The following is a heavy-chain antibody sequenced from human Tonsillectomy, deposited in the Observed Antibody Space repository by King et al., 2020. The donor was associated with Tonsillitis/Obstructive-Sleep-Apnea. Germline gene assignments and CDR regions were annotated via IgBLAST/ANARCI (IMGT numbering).Heavy chain of an antibody. CDR1: GFTFSDYY. Sequence: VQLVESGGGLVKPGGSLRLSCAASGFTFSDYYMSWIRQAPGKGLEWVSYISSSSSYTNYADSVKGRFTISRDNAKNSLYLQMNSLRAEDTAVYYCARVGRFGEWLRFDDAFDIWGQGTMVTVSS. CDR2: ISSSSSYT. J-gene: IGHJ3*02. V-gene: IGHV3-11*05. D-gene: IGHD5-12*01. CDR3: ARVGRFGEWLRFDDAFDI.